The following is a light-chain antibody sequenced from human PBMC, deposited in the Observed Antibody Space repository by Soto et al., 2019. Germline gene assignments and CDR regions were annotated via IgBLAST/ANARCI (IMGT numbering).Light chain of an antibody. CDR1: QSVSRS. CDR3: QQRSNWPLLFT. Sequence: EIVLTQSPATLSLSPGERATLSCRASQSVSRSLAWYQQKPGQTPRLLIYDASPRATGIPARFSGSGSGTDFTLTIRSLKPEDFAVYSCQQRSNWPLLFTFGPGTKVHIK. V-gene: IGKV3-11*01. J-gene: IGKJ3*01. CDR2: DAS.